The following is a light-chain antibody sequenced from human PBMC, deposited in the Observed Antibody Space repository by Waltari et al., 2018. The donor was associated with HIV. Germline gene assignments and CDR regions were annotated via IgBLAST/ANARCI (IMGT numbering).Light chain of an antibody. J-gene: IGLJ3*02. V-gene: IGLV1-44*01. CDR3: ATWDDGLNGWM. Sequence: QSVLTQPPSLSGTPGQRVTISCSAISSNLSSNTVLWYQQLPGPAPKLLIYSNAQRPSGVPDRFSGSKSGTSGSLAISGLQSEDEADYYCATWDDGLNGWMFGGGTKLTVL. CDR2: SNA. CDR1: SSNLSSNT.